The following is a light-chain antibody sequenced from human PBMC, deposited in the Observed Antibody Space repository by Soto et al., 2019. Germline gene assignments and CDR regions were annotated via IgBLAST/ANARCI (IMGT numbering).Light chain of an antibody. Sequence: EIVMTQSPATLSVSPGERATLSCRASQSVHSNLGWYQLKPGQAPRLLIYGASTRATGIPDRFSGSGSGTEFTLTISSLQSEDFGFYYCQQCNSLPLTFGGGTKVEVK. CDR3: QQCNSLPLT. CDR1: QSVHSN. CDR2: GAS. J-gene: IGKJ4*01. V-gene: IGKV3-15*01.